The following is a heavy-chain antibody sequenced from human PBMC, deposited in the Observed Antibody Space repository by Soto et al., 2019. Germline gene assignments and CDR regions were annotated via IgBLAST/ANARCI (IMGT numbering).Heavy chain of an antibody. V-gene: IGHV4-61*01. Sequence: DTLSLTCTVSGVSVSSGSFYWAWIRQPPGKGLEWIGFGSYSGTTNYKPSLKSRVTISVDTSRSQISLKVSSLTAADTAVYYCARGATVTQYDYWAQGTLVTVSS. CDR3: ARGATVTQYDY. CDR1: GVSVSSGSFY. J-gene: IGHJ4*02. D-gene: IGHD4-17*01. CDR2: GSYSGTT.